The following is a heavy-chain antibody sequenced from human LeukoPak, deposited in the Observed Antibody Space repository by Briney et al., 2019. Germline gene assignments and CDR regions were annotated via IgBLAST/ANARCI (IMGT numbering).Heavy chain of an antibody. CDR1: GGTFSSYA. V-gene: IGHV1-69*13. CDR3: ARGPPSARFGELLTFKLNY. J-gene: IGHJ4*02. CDR2: IIPIFGTA. Sequence: GASVKVSCKASGGTFSSYAISWVRQAPGQGLEWMGGIIPIFGTANYAQKFQGRVTITADESTSTAYMELSSLRSEDTAVYYCARGPPSARFGELLTFKLNYWGQGTLVTVSS. D-gene: IGHD3-10*01.